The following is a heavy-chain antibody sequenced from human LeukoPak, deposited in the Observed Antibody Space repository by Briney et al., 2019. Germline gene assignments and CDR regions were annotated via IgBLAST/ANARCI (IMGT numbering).Heavy chain of an antibody. Sequence: SETLSLTCTVSGGSISSYYWSWIRQPPGKGLEWIGYIYYSGSTNYNPSLKSRVTIPVDTSKNQFSLKLSSVTAADTAVYYCASSEYYDFWSGPHAFDIWGQGTMVTVSS. CDR1: GGSISSYY. D-gene: IGHD3-3*01. CDR3: ASSEYYDFWSGPHAFDI. V-gene: IGHV4-59*01. CDR2: IYYSGST. J-gene: IGHJ3*02.